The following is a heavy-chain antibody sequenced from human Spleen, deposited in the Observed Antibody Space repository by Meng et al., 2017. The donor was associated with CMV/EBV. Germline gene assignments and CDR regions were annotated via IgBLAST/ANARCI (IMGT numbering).Heavy chain of an antibody. CDR2: IYHSGST. CDR1: GYSISSGYY. J-gene: IGHJ4*02. D-gene: IGHD6-6*01. CDR3: ARQSIAAREGFDY. V-gene: IGHV4-38-2*02. Sequence: GSLRLSCTVSGYSISSGYYWGWIRQPPGKGLEWIGSIYHSGSTYYNPSLKSRVTISVDTSKNQFSLKLSSVTAADTAVYYCARQSIAAREGFDYWGQGTLVTVSS.